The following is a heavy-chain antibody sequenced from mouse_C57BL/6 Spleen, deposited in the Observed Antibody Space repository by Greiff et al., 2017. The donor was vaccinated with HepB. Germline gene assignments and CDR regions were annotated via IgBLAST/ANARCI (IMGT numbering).Heavy chain of an antibody. CDR2: ISSGSSTI. D-gene: IGHD1-1*01. V-gene: IGHV5-17*01. Sequence: EVMLVESGGGLVKPGGSLKLSCAASGFTFSDYGMHWVRQAPEKGLEWVAYISSGSSTIYYADTVKGRFTISRDNAKNTLFLQMTSLRSEDTAMYYWAIYYYGSSYWYFDVWGTGTTVTVSS. CDR1: GFTFSDYG. CDR3: AIYYYGSSYWYFDV. J-gene: IGHJ1*03.